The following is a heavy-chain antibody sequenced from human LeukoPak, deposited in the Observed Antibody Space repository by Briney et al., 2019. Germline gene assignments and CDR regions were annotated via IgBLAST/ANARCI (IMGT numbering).Heavy chain of an antibody. CDR3: ARGGSDYDFWSGAFDY. CDR2: IYYSGST. D-gene: IGHD3-3*01. CDR1: GGSISSGDYY. J-gene: IGHJ4*02. V-gene: IGHV4-30-4*01. Sequence: PSETLSLTCTVSGGSISSGDYYWSWIRQPPGKGLEWIGYIYYSGSTYYNSSLKGRVLISVDTSKNQFSLKLSSVTAADTAVYYCARGGSDYDFWSGAFDYWGQGTLVTVSS.